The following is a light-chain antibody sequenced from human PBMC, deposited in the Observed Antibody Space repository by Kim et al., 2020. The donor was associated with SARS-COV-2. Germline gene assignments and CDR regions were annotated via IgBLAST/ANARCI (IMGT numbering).Light chain of an antibody. CDR3: QVWDSSGDFYV. V-gene: IGLV3-21*04. CDR2: YNS. Sequence: SYELTQPPSVSVAPGKTANISCGGNNIGSKSVHWYQQKPGQAPILVIYYNSDRPSGIPERFSGSHSGNTATLTISRVEAGDEADYYCQVWDSSGDFYVFGTGTKVTVL. CDR1: NIGSKS. J-gene: IGLJ1*01.